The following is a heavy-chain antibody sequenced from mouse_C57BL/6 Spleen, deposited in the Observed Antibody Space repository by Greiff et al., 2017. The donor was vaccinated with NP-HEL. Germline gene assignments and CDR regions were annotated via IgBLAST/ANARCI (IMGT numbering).Heavy chain of an antibody. V-gene: IGHV5-9-1*02. CDR1: GFTFSSYA. CDR3: TRDTTVGGYFDV. CDR2: ISSGGDYI. Sequence: EVKLMESGEGLVKPGGSLKLSCAASGFTFSSYAMSWVRQTPEKRLEWVAYISSGGDYIYYADTVKGRFTISRDNARNTLYLQMSSLKSEDTAMYYCTRDTTVGGYFDVWGTGTTVTVSS. D-gene: IGHD1-1*01. J-gene: IGHJ1*03.